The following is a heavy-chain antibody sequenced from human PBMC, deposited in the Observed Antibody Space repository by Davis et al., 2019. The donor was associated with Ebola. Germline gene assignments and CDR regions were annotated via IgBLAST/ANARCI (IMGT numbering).Heavy chain of an antibody. CDR3: ARDGYDSVFDY. J-gene: IGHJ4*02. CDR1: GFTLSSYA. CDR2: ISVGGDST. V-gene: IGHV3-23*01. Sequence: PGGSLRLSCAASGFTLSSYAMGWVRQAPGKGLEWVSGISVGGDSTYYADSVKGRLTISRDNSKNTVYLQMNSLRAEDTAVYYCARDGYDSVFDYWGQGTLVTVSS. D-gene: IGHD5-12*01.